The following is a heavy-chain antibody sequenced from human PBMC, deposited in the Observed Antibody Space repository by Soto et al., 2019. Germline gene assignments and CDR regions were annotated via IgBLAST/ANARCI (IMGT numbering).Heavy chain of an antibody. V-gene: IGHV3-33*01. J-gene: IGHJ6*02. CDR3: ARDSPSAYGSGSYYIRGMDV. Sequence: GGSLRLSCAASGFTFSSYGMHWVRQAPGKGLEWVAVIWYDGSNKYYADSVKGRFTISRDNSKNTLYLQMNSLRAEDTAVYYCARDSPSAYGSGSYYIRGMDVWGQGTTVTVSS. D-gene: IGHD3-10*01. CDR1: GFTFSSYG. CDR2: IWYDGSNK.